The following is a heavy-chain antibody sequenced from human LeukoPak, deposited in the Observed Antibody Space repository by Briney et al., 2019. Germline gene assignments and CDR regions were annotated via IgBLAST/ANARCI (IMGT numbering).Heavy chain of an antibody. V-gene: IGHV4-34*01. Sequence: PSETLSLTCAVYGGSFSGYYWSWIRQPPGKGLEWIGEINHSGSTNYNPSLKSRVTISVDTSKNQFSLKLSSVTAADTAVYYCGSARAIYYDFWSGYPYMDVWGKGTTVTVSS. D-gene: IGHD3-3*01. CDR2: INHSGST. J-gene: IGHJ6*03. CDR3: GSARAIYYDFWSGYPYMDV. CDR1: GGSFSGYY.